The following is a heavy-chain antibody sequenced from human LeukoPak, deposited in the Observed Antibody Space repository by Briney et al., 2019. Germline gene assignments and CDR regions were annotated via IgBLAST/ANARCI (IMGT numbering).Heavy chain of an antibody. D-gene: IGHD6-19*01. CDR3: ARSAVAGTVDY. Sequence: EWVSSISSSSSYIYYADSVKGRFTISRDNAKNSLYLQMNSLRAEDTAVYYCARSAVAGTVDYWGQGTLVTVSS. V-gene: IGHV3-21*01. J-gene: IGHJ4*02. CDR2: ISSSSSYI.